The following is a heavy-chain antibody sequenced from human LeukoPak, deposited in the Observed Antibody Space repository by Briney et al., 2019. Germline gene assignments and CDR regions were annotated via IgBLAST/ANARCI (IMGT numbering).Heavy chain of an antibody. D-gene: IGHD2-2*01. J-gene: IGHJ6*02. CDR2: INHSGST. CDR1: GGSFSGYY. CDR3: ARGRGYCSSTSCKGFGMDV. Sequence: SETLSLTCAVYGGSFSGYYWSWICQPPGKGLEWIGEINHSGSTNYNPSLKSRVTISVDTSKNQFSLKLSSVTAADTAVYYCARGRGYCSSTSCKGFGMDVWGQGTTVTVSS. V-gene: IGHV4-34*01.